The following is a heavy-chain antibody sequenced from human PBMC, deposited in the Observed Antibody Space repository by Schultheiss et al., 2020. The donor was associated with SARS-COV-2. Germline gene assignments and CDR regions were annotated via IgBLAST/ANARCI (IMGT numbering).Heavy chain of an antibody. D-gene: IGHD6-13*01. V-gene: IGHV4-61*08. J-gene: IGHJ4*02. Sequence: SETLSLTCAVSGGSISSGGYSWSWIRQPPGKGLEWIGEINHSGSTNYNPSLKSRVTISVDTSKNQFSLKLSSVTAADTAVYYCARASTSIAAAGTPWFDYWGQGTLVTVSS. CDR3: ARASTSIAAAGTPWFDY. CDR2: INHSGST. CDR1: GGSISSGGYS.